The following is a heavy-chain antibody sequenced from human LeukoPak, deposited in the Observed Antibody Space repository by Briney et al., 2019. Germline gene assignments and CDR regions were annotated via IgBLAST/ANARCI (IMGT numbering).Heavy chain of an antibody. CDR3: ARPQSSSGYYWPFDD. CDR1: GFTFSSYA. J-gene: IGHJ4*02. D-gene: IGHD3-22*01. CDR2: ISPSSGT. V-gene: IGHV3-23*01. Sequence: GGSLRLSCAASGFTFSSYAMRWVRQAPGKGLEWVSAISPSSGTFYADSVKDRFTISRDSSKNTLYLQMNSLRAEDTAVYYCARPQSSSGYYWPFDDWGQGTLVTVSS.